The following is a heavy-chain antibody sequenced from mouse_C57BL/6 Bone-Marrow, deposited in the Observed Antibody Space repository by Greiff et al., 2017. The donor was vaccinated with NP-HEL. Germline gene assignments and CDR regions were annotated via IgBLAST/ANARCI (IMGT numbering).Heavy chain of an antibody. CDR2: IDPENGDT. V-gene: IGHV14-4*01. Sequence: VQLQQSGAELVRPGASVKLSCTASGFNIKDDYMHWVKQRPEQGLEWIGWIDPENGDTEYASKFQGKATITADTSSITAYLQLSSLTSEDTAVYYCTTGVEGDYWGQGTTLTVSS. CDR3: TTGVEGDY. D-gene: IGHD1-1*01. J-gene: IGHJ2*01. CDR1: GFNIKDDY.